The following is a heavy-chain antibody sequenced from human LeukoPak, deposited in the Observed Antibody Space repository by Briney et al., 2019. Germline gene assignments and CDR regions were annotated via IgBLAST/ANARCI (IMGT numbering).Heavy chain of an antibody. CDR3: ARFAAGGSYYYYMDV. J-gene: IGHJ6*03. CDR1: GFTFSSYT. D-gene: IGHD6-25*01. Sequence: GGSLRLSCAASGFTFSSYTMNWVRQPPGKGLEWVSNIGTSSTTIYYADSVKGRFTISRDNAKNSLYLPMNSLRADDTAVYYCARFAAGGSYYYYMDVWGKGTTVTVSS. V-gene: IGHV3-48*01. CDR2: IGTSSTTI.